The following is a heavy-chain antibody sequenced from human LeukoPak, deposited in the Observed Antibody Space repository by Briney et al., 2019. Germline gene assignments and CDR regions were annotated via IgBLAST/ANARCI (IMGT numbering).Heavy chain of an antibody. D-gene: IGHD1-26*01. Sequence: GGSLRLSCAASGFTFSRYWMTWVRQAPGKGLEWVANIKEDGSEEYYVDSVKGRFTISRDNAKNALYLQMNSLRGEDTAAYYCARADYSGRIFDHWGQGTLVTFSS. CDR3: ARADYSGRIFDH. CDR2: IKEDGSEE. J-gene: IGHJ4*02. CDR1: GFTFSRYW. V-gene: IGHV3-7*01.